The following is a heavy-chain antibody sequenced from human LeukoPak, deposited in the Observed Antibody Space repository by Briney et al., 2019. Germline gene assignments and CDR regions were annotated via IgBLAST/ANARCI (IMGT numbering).Heavy chain of an antibody. Sequence: GGSLRLSCAASGFTFNSYAMTWVRQAPEKGLEWVSSIIDSGISTYYGDSVKGRFTISRDNSKNTLSLQMNNLRAEDTAVYYCARDGYGNNYMDVWGKGTTVTVSS. V-gene: IGHV3-23*01. D-gene: IGHD1/OR15-1a*01. J-gene: IGHJ6*03. CDR2: IIDSGIST. CDR1: GFTFNSYA. CDR3: ARDGYGNNYMDV.